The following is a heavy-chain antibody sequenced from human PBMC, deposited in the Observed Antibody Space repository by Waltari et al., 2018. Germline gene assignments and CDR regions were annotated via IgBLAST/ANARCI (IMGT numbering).Heavy chain of an antibody. J-gene: IGHJ4*02. D-gene: IGHD2-2*01. CDR3: ATTGTSSGRGYFDY. Sequence: QVQLVQSGAEVKKPGASVKVSCKVSGYTLTELSMHWVRQAPGKGREWMGGLDPEDGETINAQKFQARVTMTEDTATDTAYMELSSLISEDTAVYYCATTGTSSGRGYFDYWGQGTLVTVSS. V-gene: IGHV1-24*01. CDR2: LDPEDGET. CDR1: GYTLTELS.